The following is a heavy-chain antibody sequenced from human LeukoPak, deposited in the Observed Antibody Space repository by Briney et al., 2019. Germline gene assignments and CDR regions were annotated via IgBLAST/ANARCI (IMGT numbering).Heavy chain of an antibody. V-gene: IGHV4-4*09. Sequence: PSETLSLTCTVSGGSISSYYWSWIRQPPGKGPEWIGYIYTSGSTKYNPSLKSRVTISVDTSKNRISLKLSSVTAADTALYYCARRECSGGSCYDAVWGQGTLVTVSS. CDR3: ARRECSGGSCYDAV. CDR2: IYTSGST. D-gene: IGHD2-15*01. J-gene: IGHJ4*02. CDR1: GGSISSYY.